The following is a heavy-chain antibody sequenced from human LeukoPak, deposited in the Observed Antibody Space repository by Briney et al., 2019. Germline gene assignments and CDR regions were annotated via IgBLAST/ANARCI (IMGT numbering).Heavy chain of an antibody. D-gene: IGHD3-22*01. CDR1: GGSISSGGYY. Sequence: SQTLSLTCTVSGGSISSGGYYWSWLRQHPGKGLEWIGYIYYSGSTYYNPSLKSRVTISVDTSKNQFSLKLSSVTAADTAVYYCASRTYDSSGYYDGWGQGTLVTVSS. CDR2: IYYSGST. J-gene: IGHJ4*02. CDR3: ASRTYDSSGYYDG. V-gene: IGHV4-31*03.